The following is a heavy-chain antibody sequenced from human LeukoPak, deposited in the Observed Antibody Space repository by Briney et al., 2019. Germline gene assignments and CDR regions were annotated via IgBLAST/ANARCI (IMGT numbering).Heavy chain of an antibody. CDR1: GFTFRYYG. V-gene: IGHV3-23*01. CDR2: ISPSGGGT. Sequence: PGGSLRLSCAASGFTFRYYGMNWVRQAPGKGLEWVSGISPSGGGTYYADSVKGRFTISRDDSKNTLSLQMNSLRVEDTAVYYCAQDLAWGAFDHWGRGTLVTVSS. CDR3: AQDLAWGAFDH. D-gene: IGHD7-27*01. J-gene: IGHJ4*02.